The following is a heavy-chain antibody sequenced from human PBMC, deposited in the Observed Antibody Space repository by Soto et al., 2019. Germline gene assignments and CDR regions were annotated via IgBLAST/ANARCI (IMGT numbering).Heavy chain of an antibody. D-gene: IGHD3-10*01. CDR2: IYYSGSS. V-gene: IGHV4-59*08. CDR1: GGSISTSS. CDR3: ARYRIYFGETRFDF. J-gene: IGHJ4*02. Sequence: SETLSLTCTVSGGSISTSSWSWIRQPPGKGLEWIGYIYYSGSSNYNPSLKSRVTISVDTSKNQFSLKLSSVTAADTAVYYCARYRIYFGETRFDFWGQGALVTVSS.